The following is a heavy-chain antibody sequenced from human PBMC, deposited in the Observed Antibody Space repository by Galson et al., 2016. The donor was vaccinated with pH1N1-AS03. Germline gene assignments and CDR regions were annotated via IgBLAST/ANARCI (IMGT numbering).Heavy chain of an antibody. D-gene: IGHD4/OR15-4a*01. CDR1: GFTFSSYA. CDR3: ARGTVSYANYWFPPPDY. CDR2: ISGNGFST. Sequence: SLRLSCAVGGFTFSSYAMFWVRQAPGKGLEYVSVISGNGFSTYYANSVKDRFTVSRDNSKNTLYLQMGSLRVEDMAVYYCARGTVSYANYWFPPPDYWGQGTLVTVSS. J-gene: IGHJ4*02. V-gene: IGHV3-64*01.